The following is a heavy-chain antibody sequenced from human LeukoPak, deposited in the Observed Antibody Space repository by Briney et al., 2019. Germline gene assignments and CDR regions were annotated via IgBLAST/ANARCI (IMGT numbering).Heavy chain of an antibody. CDR3: ARGLRAAAGTGEVYYFDY. V-gene: IGHV4-30-4*01. CDR2: MYYSGST. D-gene: IGHD6-13*01. Sequence: PSETLSLTCTVSGGSISSGDYYWSWIRQPPGKGLEWIGYMYYSGSTYYNPSLKSRATISVDTSKNQFSLKLSSVTAADTAVYYCARGLRAAAGTGEVYYFDYWGQGTLVTVSS. J-gene: IGHJ4*02. CDR1: GGSISSGDYY.